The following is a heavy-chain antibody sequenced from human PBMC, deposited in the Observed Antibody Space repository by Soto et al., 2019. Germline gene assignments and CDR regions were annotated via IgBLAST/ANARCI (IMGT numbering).Heavy chain of an antibody. Sequence: QVQLQESGPGLVKPSETLSLTCTVSGGSISSYYWSWIRQPPGKRLEWIGHISSSGSTSYNPSLKSRVSISMDTSKNQFSLNLGSVNAADSAVYYCARRIQLDYWGQGTLVTVSS. CDR3: ARRIQLDY. V-gene: IGHV4-59*01. CDR2: ISSSGST. CDR1: GGSISSYY. D-gene: IGHD2-15*01. J-gene: IGHJ4*02.